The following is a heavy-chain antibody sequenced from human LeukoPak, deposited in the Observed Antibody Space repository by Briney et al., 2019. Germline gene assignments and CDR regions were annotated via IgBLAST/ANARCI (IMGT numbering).Heavy chain of an antibody. V-gene: IGHV3-74*01. CDR2: TSSEGSNI. J-gene: IGHJ4*02. CDR3: ARDWGGYGPTSHDY. CDR1: AFTFSRYW. D-gene: IGHD3-16*01. Sequence: PGGSLRLSCAASAFTFSRYWMHWVRPDPEKGLVWVSRTSSEGSNIIYADSVKGRFSICRDNSKNTLYLEMTSLRVEDTVVYYCARDWGGYGPTSHDYWGQGTLVTVSS.